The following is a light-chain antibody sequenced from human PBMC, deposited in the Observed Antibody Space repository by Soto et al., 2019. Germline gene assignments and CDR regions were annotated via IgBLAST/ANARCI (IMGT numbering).Light chain of an antibody. V-gene: IGKV3-15*01. CDR2: GAT. J-gene: IGKJ3*01. CDR1: ETLSNN. CDR3: QQYNNWPPRFT. Sequence: EIVMTQSPAILSVSPGDRVTLSCRASETLSNNLAWFHQKPGQAPRLLIYGATTRATGIPARFSGSGSGTEFTLTISSLQSEDFAIYYCQQYNNWPPRFTFGPGSKVDIK.